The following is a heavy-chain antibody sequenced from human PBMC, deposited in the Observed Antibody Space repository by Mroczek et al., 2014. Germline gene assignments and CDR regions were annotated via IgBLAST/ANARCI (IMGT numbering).Heavy chain of an antibody. V-gene: IGHV3-30*18. Sequence: VQLLETGGGVVQPGRSLRLSCAASGFTFSSYGMHWVRQAPGKGLEWVAVISYDGSNKYYADSVKGRFTISRDNSKNTLYLQMNSLRAEDTAVYYCAKERDTAMVYDYWGQGTLVTVSS. CDR2: ISYDGSNK. CDR1: GFTFSSYG. CDR3: AKERDTAMVYDY. J-gene: IGHJ4*02. D-gene: IGHD5-18*01.